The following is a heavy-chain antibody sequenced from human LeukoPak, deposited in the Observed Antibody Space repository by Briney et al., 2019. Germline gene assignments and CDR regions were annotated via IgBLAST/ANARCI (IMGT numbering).Heavy chain of an antibody. J-gene: IGHJ5*02. CDR3: ASITMVRGVINNWFDP. CDR1: GGSISSGNW. Sequence: TLSLTCAVSGGSISSGNWWSWVRQPPGKGLEWIGEIYHSGSTNYNPSLKSRVTISVDKSKNQFSLKLSSVTAADTAVYYCASITMVRGVINNWFDPWGQGTLVTVSS. V-gene: IGHV4-4*02. D-gene: IGHD3-10*01. CDR2: IYHSGST.